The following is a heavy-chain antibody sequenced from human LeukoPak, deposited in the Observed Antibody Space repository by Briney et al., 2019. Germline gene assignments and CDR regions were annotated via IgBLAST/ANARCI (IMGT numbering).Heavy chain of an antibody. CDR1: GGSFSGYY. V-gene: IGHV4-34*01. D-gene: IGHD6-13*01. CDR3: ARGDSSSWYGYYFDY. Sequence: SETLSLTCAVYGGSFSGYYWSWIRQPPGKGLEWIGEINHSGSTNYNPSLKSRVTISVDTSKNQFSLKLSSVTAADTAVYYCARGDSSSWYGYYFDYWGQGTLVTISS. CDR2: INHSGST. J-gene: IGHJ4*02.